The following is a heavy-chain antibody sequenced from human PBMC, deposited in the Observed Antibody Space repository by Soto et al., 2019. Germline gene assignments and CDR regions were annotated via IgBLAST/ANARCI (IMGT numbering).Heavy chain of an antibody. CDR2: IQQDGSEK. CDR1: GFTFSSYW. D-gene: IGHD6-19*01. J-gene: IGHJ5*02. CDR3: EREVAVAGTPDWFDP. V-gene: IGHV3-7*01. Sequence: EVQLVESGGGLVQPGGSLRLSCAASGFTFSSYWMSWVRQAPGKGLEWVANIQQDGSEKYYVDSVKGRFTISRDNAKNSLYLQMNSLRAEDTAVYYCEREVAVAGTPDWFDPWGQGTLVTVSS.